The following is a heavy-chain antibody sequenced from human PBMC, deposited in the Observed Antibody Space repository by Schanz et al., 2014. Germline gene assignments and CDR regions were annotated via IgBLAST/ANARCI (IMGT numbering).Heavy chain of an antibody. J-gene: IGHJ4*02. CDR2: INSVGSNT. D-gene: IGHD3-3*01. V-gene: IGHV3-74*01. Sequence: EVQLVQSGGAFVQPVGSLRLSCADSGFPFSLPFMHWVRQAQGKGLVWVARINSVGSNTDYADSVTGRFPVSRDNAKNALYLQMNTLRAEDTARDYCVRDSFFAFDDWGKGTLXTVSS. CDR1: GFPFSLPF. CDR3: VRDSFFAFDD.